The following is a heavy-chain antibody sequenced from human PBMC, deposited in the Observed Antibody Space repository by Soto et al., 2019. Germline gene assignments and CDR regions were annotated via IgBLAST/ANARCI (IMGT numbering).Heavy chain of an antibody. CDR1: GGSISSSSYY. Sequence: PSETLSLTCTVSGGSISSSSYYWGWIRQPPGKGLEWIGSIYYSGSTYYNPSLKSRVTISVDTSKNQFSLKLSSVTAADTAVYYCATLPRITIFGVASSPFDYWGQGTLVTVSS. J-gene: IGHJ4*02. CDR2: IYYSGST. CDR3: ATLPRITIFGVASSPFDY. D-gene: IGHD3-3*01. V-gene: IGHV4-39*01.